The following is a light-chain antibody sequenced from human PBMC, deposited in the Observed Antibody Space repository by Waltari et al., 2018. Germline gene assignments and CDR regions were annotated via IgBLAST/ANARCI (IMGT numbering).Light chain of an antibody. CDR2: DVN. J-gene: IGLJ1*01. V-gene: IGLV2-11*01. CDR3: CSYAGTYIHYV. Sequence: QSALTQPRSVSGSLGQTVTISCTGTSSDVGGYNYVSWYQHHPDKAPRLIISDVNKRPPGVPVRFAGSKSGYTASLTVAGLQAEDEADYYCCSYAGTYIHYVFGTGTKVTVL. CDR1: SSDVGGYNY.